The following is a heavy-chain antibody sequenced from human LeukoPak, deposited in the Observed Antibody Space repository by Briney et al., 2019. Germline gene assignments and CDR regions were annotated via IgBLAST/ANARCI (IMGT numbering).Heavy chain of an antibody. CDR2: IYYSGST. Sequence: SGTLSLTCTVSGGSISSGGYYWGWIRQHPGKGLEWIGYIYYSGSTYYNPSLKSRVTISVDTSKSQFSLKLSSVTAADTAVYYCARRDSSGWTQSSWIDPWGQGTLVTVSS. CDR1: GGSISSGGYY. D-gene: IGHD6-19*01. V-gene: IGHV4-31*03. CDR3: ARRDSSGWTQSSWIDP. J-gene: IGHJ5*02.